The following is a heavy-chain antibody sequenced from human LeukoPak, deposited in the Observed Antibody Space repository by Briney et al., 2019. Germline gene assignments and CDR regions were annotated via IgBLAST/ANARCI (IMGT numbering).Heavy chain of an antibody. Sequence: SETLSLTCAVYGGSFSGYYWSWIRQPPGKGLEWIGEINHSGSTNYNPSLKSRVTISVDTSKNQFSLKLSPVTAADTAVYYCARAKYYYGSGKAYYMDVWGKGTTVTVSS. CDR2: INHSGST. CDR1: GGSFSGYY. J-gene: IGHJ6*03. D-gene: IGHD3-10*01. V-gene: IGHV4-34*01. CDR3: ARAKYYYGSGKAYYMDV.